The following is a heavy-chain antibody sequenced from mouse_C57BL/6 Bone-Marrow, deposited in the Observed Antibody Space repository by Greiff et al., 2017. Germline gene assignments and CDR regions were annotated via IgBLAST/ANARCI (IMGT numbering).Heavy chain of an antibody. J-gene: IGHJ2*01. V-gene: IGHV1-64*01. D-gene: IGHD2-1*01. CDR1: GYTFTSYW. CDR3: ARRDGNSYFDY. CDR2: IHPNSGST. Sequence: VQLQQPGAELVKPGASVKLSCKASGYTFTSYWMHWVKQRPGQGLEWIGMIHPNSGSTNYNEKFKSKATLTVDKSSSTAYMQLSSLTSEDSAVYYCARRDGNSYFDYWGQGTTLTVSS.